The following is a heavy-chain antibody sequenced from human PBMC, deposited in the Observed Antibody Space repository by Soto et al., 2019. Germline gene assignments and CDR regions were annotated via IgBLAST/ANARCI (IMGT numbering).Heavy chain of an antibody. D-gene: IGHD6-6*01. CDR2: IYRSGAT. CDR1: GGSISSSPDG. J-gene: IGHJ4*02. CDR3: TRLTGSSFFSY. V-gene: IGHV4-39*01. Sequence: PSETLSLTCIVSGGSISSSPDGWGWVRQPPGKGPEWIGSIYRSGATYYNPSLESRVSISVDTSKNQFSLKLTSVIAADTAVYYCTRLTGSSFFSYWGQGTRVTVSS.